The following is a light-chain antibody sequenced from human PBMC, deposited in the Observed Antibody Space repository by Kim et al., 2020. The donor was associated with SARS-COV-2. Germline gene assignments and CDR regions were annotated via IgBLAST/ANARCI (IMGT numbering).Light chain of an antibody. CDR2: DDS. J-gene: IGLJ3*02. Sequence: APGETASITCGGDKIGAINVHWYQQRPGQAPVLVISDDSDRPAGIPERFSGSNSGNTATLTINRVEAVDEADYYCQVWDGSSDHWVFGGGTKLTVL. CDR3: QVWDGSSDHWV. CDR1: KIGAIN. V-gene: IGLV3-21*02.